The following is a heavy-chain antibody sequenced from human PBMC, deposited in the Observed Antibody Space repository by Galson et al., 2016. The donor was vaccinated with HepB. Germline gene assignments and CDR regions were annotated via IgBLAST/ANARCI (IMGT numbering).Heavy chain of an antibody. Sequence: SVKVSCKASGYTFTNNGITWVRQAPGQGLEWLGLISGYNGNTKYAQKFQGRVTMTTDTSTSTAYLDLRSLRSDDTAIYYCARFSADGGGYFYGLDVWGQGTTVSVSS. D-gene: IGHD2-21*01. CDR1: GYTFTNNG. CDR3: ARFSADGGGYFYGLDV. V-gene: IGHV1-18*01. CDR2: ISGYNGNT. J-gene: IGHJ6*02.